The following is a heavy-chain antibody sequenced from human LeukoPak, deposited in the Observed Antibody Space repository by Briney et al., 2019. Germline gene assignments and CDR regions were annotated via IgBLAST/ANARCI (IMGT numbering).Heavy chain of an antibody. Sequence: GGSLRLSFAASGFPFSNYWMSWVRQTPGKGLEWVANIKEDGSDKYYVDSLRGRFTISRDNAKNSLYLQMNSLRAEDTAVYYCAKDRTRQAYWGQGTLVTVSS. CDR2: IKEDGSDK. D-gene: IGHD3-3*01. V-gene: IGHV3-7*03. J-gene: IGHJ4*02. CDR3: AKDRTRQAY. CDR1: GFPFSNYW.